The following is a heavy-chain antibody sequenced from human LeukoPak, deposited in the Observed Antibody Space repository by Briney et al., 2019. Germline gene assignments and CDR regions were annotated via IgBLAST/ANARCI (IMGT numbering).Heavy chain of an antibody. Sequence: ASVKVSCKASGYTFTAYYMHWVRQAPGQGLEWMGWINPKSGGTNFAQKFQGRVTMTRDTSITTAYMELTRLTSDDTAVYYCARSLGDYVDYWGQETLVTVSS. CDR3: ARSLGDYVDY. D-gene: IGHD3-16*01. CDR1: GYTFTAYY. CDR2: INPKSGGT. J-gene: IGHJ4*02. V-gene: IGHV1-2*02.